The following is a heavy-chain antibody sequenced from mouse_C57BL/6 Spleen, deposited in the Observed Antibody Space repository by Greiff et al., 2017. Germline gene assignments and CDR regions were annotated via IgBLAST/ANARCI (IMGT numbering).Heavy chain of an antibody. J-gene: IGHJ4*01. Sequence: EVNLVESGGGLVQPGGSLSLSCAASGFTFTDYYMSWVRQPPGKALEWLGFIRNKANGYTKEYSASVKGRFTISRDNSQSILYLQMNALRAEDSATYCCARVYYYAMGYWGQGTSVTVSS. CDR2: IRNKANGYTK. CDR1: GFTFTDYY. V-gene: IGHV7-3*01. CDR3: ARVYYYAMGY.